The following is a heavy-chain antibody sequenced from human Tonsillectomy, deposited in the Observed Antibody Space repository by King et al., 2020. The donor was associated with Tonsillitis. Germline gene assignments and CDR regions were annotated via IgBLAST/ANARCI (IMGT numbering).Heavy chain of an antibody. CDR3: ARDPSYYDFWGGYSDY. Sequence: VQLVESGGGLVQPGGSLRLSCAASGFTFSSYWMSWVRQAPGKGLEWVANIKQDGSEKYYVDSVKGRFTISRDNAKNSLYLQMNSLRAEDTAVYYCARDPSYYDFWGGYSDYWGQGTLVTVS. D-gene: IGHD3-3*01. V-gene: IGHV3-7*01. CDR2: IKQDGSEK. J-gene: IGHJ4*02. CDR1: GFTFSSYW.